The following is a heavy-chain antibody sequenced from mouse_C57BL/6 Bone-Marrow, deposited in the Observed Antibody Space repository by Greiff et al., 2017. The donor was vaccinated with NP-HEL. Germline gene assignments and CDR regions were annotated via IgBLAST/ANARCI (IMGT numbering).Heavy chain of an antibody. D-gene: IGHD2-3*01. Sequence: EVQLVESGAELVRPGASVKLSCTASGFNIKDDYMHWVKQRPEQGLEWIGWIDPENGDTEYASKFQGKATITADTSSNTAYLQLSSLTSEDTAVYYCTTGDGYYVGYFDVWGTGTTVTVSS. CDR2: IDPENGDT. CDR1: GFNIKDDY. CDR3: TTGDGYYVGYFDV. J-gene: IGHJ1*03. V-gene: IGHV14-4*01.